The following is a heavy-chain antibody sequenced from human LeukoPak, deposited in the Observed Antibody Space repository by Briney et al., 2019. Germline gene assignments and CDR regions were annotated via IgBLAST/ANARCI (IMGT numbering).Heavy chain of an antibody. CDR1: GFTFTKFA. V-gene: IGHV1-18*01. CDR2: INTINGNT. J-gene: IGHJ6*03. CDR3: ARRGAARPPSFYYYLDV. D-gene: IGHD6-6*01. Sequence: ASVKVSCKASGFTFTKFAFHWVRQAPGQGLEWMGWINTINGNTDYAQKFQGRVTVTTDTSTSTAYLELRSLTSDDTAIYFCARRGAARPPSFYYYLDVWGEGTTVTVSS.